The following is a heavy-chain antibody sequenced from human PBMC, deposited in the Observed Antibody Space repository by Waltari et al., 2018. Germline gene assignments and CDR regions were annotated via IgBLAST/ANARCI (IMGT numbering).Heavy chain of an antibody. CDR3: AKEPYSYGSTCFDY. D-gene: IGHD5-18*01. Sequence: AASGFTFSSYAMSWVRQAPGKGLEWVSAISGSGGSTYYADSVKGRFTISRDNSKNTLYLQMNSLRAEDTAVYYCAKEPYSYGSTCFDYWGQGTLVTVSS. CDR1: GFTFSSYA. CDR2: ISGSGGST. J-gene: IGHJ4*02. V-gene: IGHV3-23*01.